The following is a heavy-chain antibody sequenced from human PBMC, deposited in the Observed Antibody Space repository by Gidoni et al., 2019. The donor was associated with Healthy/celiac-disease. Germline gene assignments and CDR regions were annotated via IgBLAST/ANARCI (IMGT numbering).Heavy chain of an antibody. CDR3: ARVGYYDSSGYYADYYYYGMDV. J-gene: IGHJ6*02. V-gene: IGHV1-69*04. D-gene: IGHD3-22*01. CDR1: GGTFSSYA. CDR2: IIPILGIA. Sequence: QVQLVQSGAEVKKPGSSVKVSCKASGGTFSSYAISWVRQAPGKGLEWMGRIIPILGIANYAQKFQGRVTITADKSTSTAYMELSSLRSEDTAVYYCARVGYYDSSGYYADYYYYGMDVWGQGTTVTVSS.